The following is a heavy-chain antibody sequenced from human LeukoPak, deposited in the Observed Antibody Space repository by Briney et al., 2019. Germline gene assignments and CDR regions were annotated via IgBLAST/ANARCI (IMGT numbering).Heavy chain of an antibody. J-gene: IGHJ5*02. CDR1: GGSISSGSYY. CDR3: ARDLTMAP. V-gene: IGHV4-61*02. Sequence: SSQTLSLTCTVSGGSISSGSYYWSWIRQPAGKGLEWIGRIYTSGSTNYNPSLKSRVTISIDTSKNQFSLKLSSVTAADTAVYYCARDLTMAPWGQGTLVTVSS. D-gene: IGHD3-10*01. CDR2: IYTSGST.